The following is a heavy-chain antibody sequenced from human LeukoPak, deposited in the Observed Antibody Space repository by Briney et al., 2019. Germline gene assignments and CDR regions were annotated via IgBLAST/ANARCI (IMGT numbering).Heavy chain of an antibody. V-gene: IGHV3-7*01. D-gene: IGHD1-1*01. CDR1: GFTFNRSW. J-gene: IGHJ4*02. CDR2: LDPSGSQK. CDR3: AIWTSGNY. Sequence: GGSLRLSCAASGFTFNRSWMNWVRQAPGKGLEWVANLDPSGSQKRYVDSVKGRFIISKDNPGASLYLDMYSLRAEDTAIYYCAIWTSGNYSGQGTLVTVSS.